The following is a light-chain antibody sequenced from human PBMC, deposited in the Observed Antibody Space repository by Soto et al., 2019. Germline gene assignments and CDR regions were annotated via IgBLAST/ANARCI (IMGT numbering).Light chain of an antibody. CDR3: WQQYGWLPCT. J-gene: IGKJ4*01. Sequence: VVLTQSPATLSLSPGERATLSCRASQSVSGYLAWYQQKPGQAPRLLIYDASNRAPGIPDRFSGRGSGTYFLLTISMLEEDSVVYYCWQQYGWLPCTFGEGTKVDIK. V-gene: IGKV3-11*01. CDR1: QSVSGY. CDR2: DAS.